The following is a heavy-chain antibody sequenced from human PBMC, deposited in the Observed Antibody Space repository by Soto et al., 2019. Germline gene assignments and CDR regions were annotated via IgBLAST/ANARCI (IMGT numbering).Heavy chain of an antibody. D-gene: IGHD6-13*01. V-gene: IGHV4-30-4*01. J-gene: IGHJ6*02. CDR1: SGSISSSDYY. CDR2: INYSGRT. Sequence: QVQLQESGPGLVKPSETLSLTCSVSSGSISSSDYYWSLIRQPPGKGLEWIGYINYSGRTYYKPSLKSRLSMSIDTSKNHFSLRLTSVTVADTVVYFCARFSTLGKDYGLDVWGQGTTVTVAS. CDR3: ARFSTLGKDYGLDV.